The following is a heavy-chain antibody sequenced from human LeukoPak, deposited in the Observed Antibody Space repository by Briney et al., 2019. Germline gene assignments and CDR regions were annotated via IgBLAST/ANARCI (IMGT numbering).Heavy chain of an antibody. D-gene: IGHD3-22*01. J-gene: IGHJ4*02. Sequence: ASVKVSCKASGYTFISYDINWVRQATGQGLEWMGWMNPNSGNTGYGQKFQGRVTMTRNIFISTAYMELSSLRSEDTAVYYCARVEYISGYSHVYWGQGTLVTVSS. CDR1: GYTFISYD. CDR3: ARVEYISGYSHVY. V-gene: IGHV1-8*01. CDR2: MNPNSGNT.